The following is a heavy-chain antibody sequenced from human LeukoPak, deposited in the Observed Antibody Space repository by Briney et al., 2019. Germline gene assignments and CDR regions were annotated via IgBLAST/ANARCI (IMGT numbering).Heavy chain of an antibody. Sequence: TSETLSLTCTVSGGSVSSGSYYWSWIRQPPGKGLEWIGYIYYSGSTNYNPSLKSRVTISVDTSKNQFSLKLSSVTAADTAVYYCARETGDCALDYWGQGTLVTVSS. V-gene: IGHV4-61*01. J-gene: IGHJ4*02. CDR3: ARETGDCALDY. D-gene: IGHD2-21*02. CDR2: IYYSGST. CDR1: GGSVSSGSYY.